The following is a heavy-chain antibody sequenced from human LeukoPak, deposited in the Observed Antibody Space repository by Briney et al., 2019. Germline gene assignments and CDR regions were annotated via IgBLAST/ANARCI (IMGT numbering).Heavy chain of an antibody. D-gene: IGHD2-2*01. V-gene: IGHV4-39*07. CDR2: IYYSGST. Sequence: KPSETLSLTCTVSGGSISSSSYYWGWIRQPPGKGLEWIGSIYYSGSTYYNPSLKSRVTISVDTSKNQFSLKLSSVTAADTAVYYCASAKLGYCSSTSCYAADYWGQGTLVTVSS. CDR3: ASAKLGYCSSTSCYAADY. J-gene: IGHJ4*02. CDR1: GGSISSSSYY.